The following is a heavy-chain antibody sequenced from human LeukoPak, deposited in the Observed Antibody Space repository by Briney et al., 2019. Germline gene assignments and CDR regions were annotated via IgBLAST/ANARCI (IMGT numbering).Heavy chain of an antibody. CDR1: GGSISSSSYY. D-gene: IGHD3-16*01. CDR2: S. J-gene: IGHJ4*02. V-gene: IGHV4-39*01. CDR3: ARQGAFNY. Sequence: SETLSLTCTVSGGSISSSSYYWGWIRQPPGKGPEWIGVSNNPSLKSRVTISVDTSKNQFSLKLSSVTAADTAVYYCARQGAFNYWGQGTLVTVSS.